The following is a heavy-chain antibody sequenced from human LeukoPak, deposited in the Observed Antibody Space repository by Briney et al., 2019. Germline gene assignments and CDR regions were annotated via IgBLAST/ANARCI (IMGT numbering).Heavy chain of an antibody. CDR2: INANSGNT. Sequence: GAPVKVSCKASGNTFSNYGFSWVRQAPGQGLEWMGWINANSGNTDYAQNFQGRVTLTTDTSTNVAYMELRSLTSDDTAVYYCARDVGVTRFDPWGQGTLVTVSS. J-gene: IGHJ5*02. CDR3: ARDVGVTRFDP. V-gene: IGHV1-18*01. D-gene: IGHD3-22*01. CDR1: GNTFSNYG.